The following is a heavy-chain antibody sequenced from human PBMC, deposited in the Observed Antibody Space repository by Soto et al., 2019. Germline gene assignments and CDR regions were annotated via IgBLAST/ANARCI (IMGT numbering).Heavy chain of an antibody. D-gene: IGHD2-15*01. CDR2: IIPIFGTA. CDR3: ARDLRIYCSGGSCYSPLYGMDV. CDR1: GGTLSSYA. Sequence: QVQLVQSGAEVKKPGSSVKVSCKASGGTLSSYAISWVRQAPGQGLECIGGIIPIFGTANYAQKFQGRVTITADESTSTAYMELSSLRSEDTAVYYCARDLRIYCSGGSCYSPLYGMDVWGQGTTVTVSS. V-gene: IGHV1-69*12. J-gene: IGHJ6*02.